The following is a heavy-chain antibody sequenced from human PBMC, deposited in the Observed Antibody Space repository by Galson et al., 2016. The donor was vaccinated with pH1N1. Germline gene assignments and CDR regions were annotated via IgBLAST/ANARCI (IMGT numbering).Heavy chain of an antibody. CDR3: ARAIFAAAAV. V-gene: IGHV3-7*03. D-gene: IGHD6-13*01. Sequence: SLRLSCAASGFTFSNYWMSWVRQAPGKGLEWVANINQTGSVQYYVASVKRRFTISRDNAKNSLYLQMNSLTAEDTAAYYCARAIFAAAAVWGQGTLVTVSS. J-gene: IGHJ1*01. CDR2: INQTGSVQ. CDR1: GFTFSNYW.